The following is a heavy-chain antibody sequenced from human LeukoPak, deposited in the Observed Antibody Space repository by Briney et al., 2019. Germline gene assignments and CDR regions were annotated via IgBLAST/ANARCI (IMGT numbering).Heavy chain of an antibody. CDR2: ISAYNGNT. Sequence: ASVKVSCKASGYTFTSYGISWVRQAPGQGLEWMGWISAYNGNTNYAQKLQGRVTMTTDTSTSTAYMELRSLRSDDTAVYYCARDSDDSSGYYSGPYFDYWGQGTLVTVSS. D-gene: IGHD3-22*01. CDR1: GYTFTSYG. V-gene: IGHV1-18*01. J-gene: IGHJ4*02. CDR3: ARDSDDSSGYYSGPYFDY.